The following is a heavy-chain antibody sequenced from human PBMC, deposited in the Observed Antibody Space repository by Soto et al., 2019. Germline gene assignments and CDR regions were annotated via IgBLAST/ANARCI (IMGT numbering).Heavy chain of an antibody. V-gene: IGHV2-26*01. D-gene: IGHD3-10*01. J-gene: IGHJ6*02. CDR3: ARSGEGYYYGMDV. CDR1: GFSLSNARMG. Sequence: SGPTLVNPTEPLTLTCTVSGFSLSNARMGVSWIRQPPGKALEWLAHIFPNDEKSYSTSLKSRLTISKDTSKSQVVLTMTNMDPVDTATYSCARSGEGYYYGMDVWGQGTTVTVSS. CDR2: IFPNDEK.